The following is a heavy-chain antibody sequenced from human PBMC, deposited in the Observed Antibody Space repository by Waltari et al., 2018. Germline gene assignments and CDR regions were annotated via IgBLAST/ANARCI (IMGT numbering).Heavy chain of an antibody. Sequence: QVQLVQSGAEVKKPGASVKVSCKASGYTFTGYYMHWVRQAPGQGLEWMGRINPNNGGTNYAHKFQDRVTRTRDTSISTAYMELSRLRSDDTAVYYCAAKLWFGELLGGGVGLDYFDYWGQGTLVTVSS. CDR3: AAKLWFGELLGGGVGLDYFDY. D-gene: IGHD3-10*01. J-gene: IGHJ4*02. V-gene: IGHV1-2*06. CDR1: GYTFTGYY. CDR2: INPNNGGT.